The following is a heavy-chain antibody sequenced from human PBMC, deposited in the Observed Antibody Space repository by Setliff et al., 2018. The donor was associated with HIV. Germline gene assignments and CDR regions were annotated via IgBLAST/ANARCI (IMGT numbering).Heavy chain of an antibody. Sequence: PGGSLRLSCVVSGFNFSDDYMSWIRQAPGKGLEWVSYISSSGSFTNYADSVKGRFTISRDNAKNSLYLQMNSLSAEDTAVYYCAGDTCSYSSGNCLSWGQGTRVTVSS. J-gene: IGHJ5*02. V-gene: IGHV3-11*05. CDR3: AGDTCSYSSGNCLS. CDR2: ISSSGSFT. CDR1: GFNFSDDY. D-gene: IGHD3-10*01.